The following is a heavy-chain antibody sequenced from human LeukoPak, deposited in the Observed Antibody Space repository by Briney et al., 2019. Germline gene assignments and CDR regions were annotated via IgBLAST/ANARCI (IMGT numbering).Heavy chain of an antibody. J-gene: IGHJ4*02. V-gene: IGHV3-53*05. CDR2: IYTGDTT. D-gene: IGHD6-19*01. CDR1: GFTVSNNY. Sequence: GGSLRLSCAASGFTVSNNYMSWVRQAPGKGLEWVSVIYTGDTTYYTDSVKGRFTISRDNAKNTLYLQMNSLRAEDTAVYYCAKDYSSGWLDYWGQGTLVTVSS. CDR3: AKDYSSGWLDY.